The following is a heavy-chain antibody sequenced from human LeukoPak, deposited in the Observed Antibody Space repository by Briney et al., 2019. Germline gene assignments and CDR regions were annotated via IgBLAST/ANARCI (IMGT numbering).Heavy chain of an antibody. CDR1: GFTFAKVW. CDR2: ISYDGSNK. Sequence: GGSLRLSCVSSGFTFAKVWMNWVRQAPGKGLEWVAVISYDGSNKYYADSVKGRFTISRDNSKNTLYLQMNSRRAEDTAVYYCAREAYYYDSSGYYPHYFDYWGQGTLVTVSS. V-gene: IGHV3-30-3*01. CDR3: AREAYYYDSSGYYPHYFDY. D-gene: IGHD3-22*01. J-gene: IGHJ4*02.